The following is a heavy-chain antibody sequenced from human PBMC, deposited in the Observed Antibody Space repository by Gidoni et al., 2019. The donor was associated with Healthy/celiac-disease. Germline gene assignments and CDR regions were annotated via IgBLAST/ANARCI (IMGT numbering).Heavy chain of an antibody. CDR3: FDI. CDR2: IYSGGST. CDR1: GFTVSSNY. V-gene: IGHV3-66*02. D-gene: IGHD3-22*01. Sequence: GSLVGVWGGLVQAGGVLRLPWAASGFTVSSNYMSWVRQAPGKGLEWVSVIYSGGSTYYADSVKGRFTISRDNSKNTLYYCARAYDSSGYYWNDAFDIWGQGTMVTVSS. J-gene: IGHJ3*02.